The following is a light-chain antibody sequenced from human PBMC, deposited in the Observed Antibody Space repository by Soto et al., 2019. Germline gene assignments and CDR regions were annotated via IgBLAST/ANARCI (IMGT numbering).Light chain of an antibody. CDR3: QQYGNSPLT. V-gene: IGKV3-20*01. CDR2: AAS. Sequence: EIVVTQSQGTLSLSPGERATLSCRASQSISSSYLAWYQQKPGQAPRLLIYAASSRATGIPDRFSASGSGTDFTLTISRLEPEDFAVYYCQQYGNSPLTFGGGTKVDIK. J-gene: IGKJ4*01. CDR1: QSISSSY.